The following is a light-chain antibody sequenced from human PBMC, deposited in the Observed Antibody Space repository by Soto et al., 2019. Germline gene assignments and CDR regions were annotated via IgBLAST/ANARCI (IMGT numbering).Light chain of an antibody. CDR3: SSYISSSTYV. CDR2: DVS. V-gene: IGLV2-14*01. Sequence: QSVLTPPASVSGSPGQSITISCTGTSSDIGRYNYVSWYQQYPGKAPKFMIYDVSNRPSGVSNRFSGSKSGNTASLTISGLQAEDEADYYCSSYISSSTYVFGTGTKVTVL. J-gene: IGLJ1*01. CDR1: SSDIGRYNY.